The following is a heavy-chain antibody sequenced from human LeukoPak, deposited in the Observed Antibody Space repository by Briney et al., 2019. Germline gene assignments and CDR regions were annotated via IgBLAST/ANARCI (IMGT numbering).Heavy chain of an antibody. CDR1: GYTFTSYA. D-gene: IGHD6-19*01. CDR3: ASSVAGTWGH. CDR2: INAGNGNT. Sequence: ASVKGSSKASGYTFTSYAIHCVRQTPRERGEWMGWINAGNGNTKYTQKFQGRVTITRDTSESTAYMELSSLRSEDTAVYYCASSVAGTWGHWGQGTLVTVSS. V-gene: IGHV1-3*01. J-gene: IGHJ4*02.